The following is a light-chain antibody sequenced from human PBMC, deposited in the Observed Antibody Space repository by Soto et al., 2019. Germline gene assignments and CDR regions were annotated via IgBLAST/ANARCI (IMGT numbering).Light chain of an antibody. V-gene: IGLV1-44*01. Sequence: QSVLTQPPSASGTPGQRVTISCSGGSSNIGSNTVNWYQHLPGTAPKLLIDTNNQRPSGVPDRFSGSKSGTSASLAISGLRSEDEAYYYCATWDDSLNAYVFGPGTKLTV. J-gene: IGLJ1*01. CDR3: ATWDDSLNAYV. CDR2: TNN. CDR1: SSNIGSNT.